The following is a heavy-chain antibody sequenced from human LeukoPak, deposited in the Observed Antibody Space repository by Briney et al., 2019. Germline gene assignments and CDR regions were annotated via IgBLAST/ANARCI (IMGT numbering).Heavy chain of an antibody. D-gene: IGHD6-19*01. CDR3: ARDPGYSSGWLDY. CDR2: IYTSGST. J-gene: IGHJ4*02. Sequence: SETQSLTCTVSGGSISSGSYYWSWIRQPAGTGLEWIGRIYTSGSTNYYPSLKSRVTISVDTSKNQFSLKLSSVTAADTAVYYCARDPGYSSGWLDYWGQGTLVTVSS. V-gene: IGHV4-61*02. CDR1: GGSISSGSYY.